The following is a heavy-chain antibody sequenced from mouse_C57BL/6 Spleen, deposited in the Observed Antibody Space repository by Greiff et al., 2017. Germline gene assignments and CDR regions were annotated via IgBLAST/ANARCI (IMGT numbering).Heavy chain of an antibody. J-gene: IGHJ2*01. CDR2: INTNYGTT. Sequence: VQLQQSGPELVKPGASEKISCKGPGYSFTDYNMNWVKQSNGESLEWIGVINTNYGTTSYNQKFKGKATLSVDQSSSTADMQLISLTADDSSHYYCARTGTDYFDYWGQGTTLTVSS. V-gene: IGHV1-39*01. CDR1: GYSFTDYN. D-gene: IGHD4-1*01. CDR3: ARTGTDYFDY.